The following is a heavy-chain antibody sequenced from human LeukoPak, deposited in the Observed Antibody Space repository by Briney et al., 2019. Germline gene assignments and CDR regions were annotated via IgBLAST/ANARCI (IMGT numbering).Heavy chain of an antibody. V-gene: IGHV1-2*02. Sequence: ASVKVSCQASGYTFTGYYMHWVRQAPGHGLEWMGWINPNSGGTNYVQKFQGRVTMSRDPSNSPAHMELRTVRSDDTAVNYGWRGERSSDWFDPWGQGTLVTVSS. D-gene: IGHD6-19*01. J-gene: IGHJ5*02. CDR1: GYTFTGYY. CDR3: WRGERSSDWFDP. CDR2: INPNSGGT.